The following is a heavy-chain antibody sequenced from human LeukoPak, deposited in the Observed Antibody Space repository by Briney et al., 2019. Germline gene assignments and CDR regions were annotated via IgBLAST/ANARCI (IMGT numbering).Heavy chain of an antibody. V-gene: IGHV4-30-2*01. Sequence: SETLSLTCTVSGGSISSYSWSWIRKPPGKGLEWIGYIYRSGGTYYNPSPKSRVTISVDSSKNQFSLNLSSVTAADTAVYYCARTIAADGTYWFDPWGQGTLVTVSS. CDR2: IYRSGGT. CDR3: ARTIAADGTYWFDP. CDR1: GGSISSYS. D-gene: IGHD6-13*01. J-gene: IGHJ5*02.